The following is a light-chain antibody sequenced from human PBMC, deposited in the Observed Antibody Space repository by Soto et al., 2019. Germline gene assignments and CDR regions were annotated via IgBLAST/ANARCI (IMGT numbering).Light chain of an antibody. V-gene: IGKV1-39*01. CDR3: QQYNNWPFS. Sequence: DIQMTQSPSSLSASVGDRFTITFRASQSISSYLNWYQQKPGKAPKLLIYAASSLQSGVPSRFSGSGSGTDFTLTISGLQSGDSAVYFCQQYNNWPFSFGQGTRLEIK. J-gene: IGKJ5*01. CDR1: QSISSY. CDR2: AAS.